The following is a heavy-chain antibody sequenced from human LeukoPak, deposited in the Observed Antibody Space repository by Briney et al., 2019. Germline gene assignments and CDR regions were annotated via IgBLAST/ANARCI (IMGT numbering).Heavy chain of an antibody. V-gene: IGHV4-59*01. CDR1: GGSISSYY. D-gene: IGHD3-3*01. Sequence: SETLSLTCTVSGGSISSYYWSWIRQPPGKGLEWIGYIYYSGSTNYNPSLKSRVTISVDTSKDQFSLKLSSVTAADTAVYYCARDLAGYDADAFDIWGQGTMVTVSS. CDR2: IYYSGST. J-gene: IGHJ3*02. CDR3: ARDLAGYDADAFDI.